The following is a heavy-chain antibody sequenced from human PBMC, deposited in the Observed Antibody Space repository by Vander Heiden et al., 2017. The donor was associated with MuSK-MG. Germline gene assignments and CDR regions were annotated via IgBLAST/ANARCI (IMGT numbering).Heavy chain of an antibody. Sequence: SSSSYYWGWIRQPPGKGLEWIGSIYYSGRTYYNPSLKSRVTISVDTSKNQFSLKLSSVTAADTAVYYCARINMITFGGESSLAFDIWGQGTMVTVSS. CDR2: IYYSGRT. CDR3: ARINMITFGGESSLAFDI. D-gene: IGHD3-16*01. V-gene: IGHV4-39*01. CDR1: SSSSYY. J-gene: IGHJ3*02.